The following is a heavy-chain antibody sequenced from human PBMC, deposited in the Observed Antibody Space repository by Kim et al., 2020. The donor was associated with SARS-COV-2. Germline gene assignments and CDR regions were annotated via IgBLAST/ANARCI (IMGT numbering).Heavy chain of an antibody. J-gene: IGHJ4*02. D-gene: IGHD6-13*01. CDR3: SRDLHIAATDY. Sequence: TDCAESVRGRYTISRHNAKNILYLQMNSLRAEDTAIYYCSRDLHIAATDYWGQGTLVTVSS. CDR2: T. V-gene: IGHV3-74*01.